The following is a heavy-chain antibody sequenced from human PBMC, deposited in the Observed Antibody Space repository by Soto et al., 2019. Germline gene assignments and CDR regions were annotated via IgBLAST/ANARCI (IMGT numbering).Heavy chain of an antibody. D-gene: IGHD3-9*01. V-gene: IGHV3-23*01. Sequence: PWGALRVAWAPSVFTFSNYPMTWARQAPGKGPDSAYGISGSGGSTYYGDSVKGRFTISRDNSKNTLYLQMNSLRAEDTAVYYCAKVSGGDDILTGYYQSYYYGMDVWGKGTTVTVS. CDR3: AKVSGGDDILTGYYQSYYYGMDV. J-gene: IGHJ6*04. CDR1: VFTFSNYP. CDR2: ISGSGGST.